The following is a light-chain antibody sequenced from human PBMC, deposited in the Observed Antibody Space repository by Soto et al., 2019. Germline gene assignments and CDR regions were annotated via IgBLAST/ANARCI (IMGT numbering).Light chain of an antibody. CDR3: MQATQFPPYT. Sequence: EIVMTQTPLSSPVTLGQPASISCRSSQSLEHSDGNTYLSWLQQRPGQPPRILIYKVSNRFSGVPDRFSGRGAGTDFTLKISRVEAEDVGVYYCMQATQFPPYTFGQGPKLEIK. CDR2: KVS. J-gene: IGKJ2*01. CDR1: QSLEHSDGNTY. V-gene: IGKV2-24*01.